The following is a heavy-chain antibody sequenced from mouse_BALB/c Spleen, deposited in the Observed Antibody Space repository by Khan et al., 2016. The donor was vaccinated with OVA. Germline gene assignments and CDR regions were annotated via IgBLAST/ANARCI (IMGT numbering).Heavy chain of an antibody. CDR2: ISPGSGDT. CDR1: GYTFTDYN. V-gene: IGHV1-77*01. D-gene: IGHD1-2*01. CDR3: ARRNYFGYTFAY. Sequence: QVQLKESGAELARPGASVKLSCKASGYTFTDYNINWVKQRTGQGLEWIGEISPGSGDTYYNEKFKGKATLTADKSSTTAYMQLSSLTSEASAVYFCARRNYFGYTFAYWGQGTLVTVSA. J-gene: IGHJ3*01.